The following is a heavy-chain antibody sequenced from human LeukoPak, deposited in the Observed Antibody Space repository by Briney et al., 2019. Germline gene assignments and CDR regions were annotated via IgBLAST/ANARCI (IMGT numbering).Heavy chain of an antibody. CDR2: IYSGGST. CDR1: GFTVSSNY. Sequence: AGGPLRLSCAASGFTVSSNYMSWVRQAPGKGLEWVSIIYSGGSTYYADSVKGRFTISRDNFKNMLYLQMNSLRIEDTAAYYCARGGSSWFDHWGQGTQVTVSS. CDR3: ARGGSSWFDH. J-gene: IGHJ5*02. D-gene: IGHD6-13*01. V-gene: IGHV3-66*01.